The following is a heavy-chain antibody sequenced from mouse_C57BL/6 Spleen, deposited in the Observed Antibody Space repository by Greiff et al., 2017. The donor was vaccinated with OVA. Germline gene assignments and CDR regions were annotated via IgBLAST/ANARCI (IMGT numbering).Heavy chain of an antibody. CDR1: GYAFSSYW. J-gene: IGHJ3*01. Sequence: QVQLQQSGAELVKPGASVKISCKASGYAFSSYWMNWVKQRPGKGLEWIGQIYPGDGDTNYNGKFKGKATVTADKSSSTAYMQLSRLTSEDSAVYFCARSDYDGYSAYWGKGALVTVAA. CDR2: IYPGDGDT. D-gene: IGHD2-3*01. CDR3: ARSDYDGYSAY. V-gene: IGHV1-80*01.